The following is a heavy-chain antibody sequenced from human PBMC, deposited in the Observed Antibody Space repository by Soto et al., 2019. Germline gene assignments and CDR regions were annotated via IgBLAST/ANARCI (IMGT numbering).Heavy chain of an antibody. CDR3: ASPFKKNYYPMDV. V-gene: IGHV4-59*08. J-gene: IGHJ6*02. CDR2: IYYSGST. Sequence: SSETLSLTCTVSGASISGYHWSWIRQFPGKGLECLGYIYYSGSTNYNPSLKSRVTISVDTSKNQFSLKLTSVTAADTAVYYCASPFKKNYYPMDVWGQGTRVTVSS. CDR1: GASISGYH.